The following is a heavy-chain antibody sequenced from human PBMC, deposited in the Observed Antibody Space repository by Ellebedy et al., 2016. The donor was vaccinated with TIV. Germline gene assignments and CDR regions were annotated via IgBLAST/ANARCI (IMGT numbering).Heavy chain of an antibody. V-gene: IGHV1-3*01. CDR3: ATDAYDHCDYVRR. CDR2: INGGNGNT. J-gene: IGHJ4*02. D-gene: IGHD4-17*01. CDR1: GYTFTTYS. Sequence: AASVKVSCKASGYTFTTYSMHWVRQAPGQRLEWMGWINGGNGNTMYSQKFQGGVTIISDTSASTAYIELSSLRSEDTAVDYCATDAYDHCDYVRRWGQGTLVTVSS.